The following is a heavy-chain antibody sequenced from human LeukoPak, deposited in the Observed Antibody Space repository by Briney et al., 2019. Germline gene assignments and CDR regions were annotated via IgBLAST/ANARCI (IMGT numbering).Heavy chain of an antibody. CDR3: ARHLTGGSCYSCVFDI. J-gene: IGHJ3*02. Sequence: SETLSLTCTVSGGSINSYYWSWIRQPPGKGLEWIGYLHKSGSTNYNPSLKSRVTTSVDASKIHFSLKPSSPACLPQDVYLRARHLTGGSCYSCVFDIWGQGTMVTVSS. CDR1: GGSINSYY. V-gene: IGHV4-59*08. D-gene: IGHD2-15*01. CDR2: LHKSGST.